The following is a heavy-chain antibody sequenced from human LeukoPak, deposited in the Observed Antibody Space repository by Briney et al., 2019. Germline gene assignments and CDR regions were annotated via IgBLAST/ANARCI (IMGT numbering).Heavy chain of an antibody. V-gene: IGHV3-23*01. CDR1: GFTFSSYA. J-gene: IGHJ4*02. D-gene: IGHD3-10*01. CDR2: ISGSGGST. CDR3: ANGPGVFRAFDY. Sequence: PGGSLRLSCAASGFTFSSYAMSWVRQAPGKGLEWVSAISGSGGSTYYADSVKGRFTISRDNSKNTLYLQMNSLRAEDTAVYYCANGPGVFRAFDYWGQGTLVTVSS.